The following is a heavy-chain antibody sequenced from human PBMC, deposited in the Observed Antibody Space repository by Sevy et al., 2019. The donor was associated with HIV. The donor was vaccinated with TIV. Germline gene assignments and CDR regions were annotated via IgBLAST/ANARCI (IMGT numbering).Heavy chain of an antibody. CDR3: ATTREYYQGKSGYFDY. CDR2: FDPEDGER. CDR1: GYTLTQLS. D-gene: IGHD2-15*01. J-gene: IGHJ4*02. V-gene: IGHV1-24*01. Sequence: ASVKVSCKVSGYTLTQLSMHWVRQAPGKGREWMGSFDPEDGERIYAQKFQGRITMTEDTSTDTAYMDLSSLKSDDTAVYYCATTREYYQGKSGYFDYWGQGALVTVSS.